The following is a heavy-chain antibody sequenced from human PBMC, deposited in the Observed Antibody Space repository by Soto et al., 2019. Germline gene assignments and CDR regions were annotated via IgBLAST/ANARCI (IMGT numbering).Heavy chain of an antibody. V-gene: IGHV1-69*02. CDR3: AMEYCSSTSCYRDY. D-gene: IGHD2-2*02. Sequence: QVQLVQSGAEVKKPGSSVKVSCKASGGTFSSYTISWVRQAPGQGLEWMGRIIPILGIANYAQKFQGRVTITADKSTSTAYMELSSLRSEDTAAYYWAMEYCSSTSCYRDYWGQGTLVTGAS. CDR2: IIPILGIA. J-gene: IGHJ4*02. CDR1: GGTFSSYT.